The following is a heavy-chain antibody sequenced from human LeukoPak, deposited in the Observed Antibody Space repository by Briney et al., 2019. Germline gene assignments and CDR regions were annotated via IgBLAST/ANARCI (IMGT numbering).Heavy chain of an antibody. Sequence: SETLSLTCTVSGGSISSGTYYWSWIRQPAGKGLEWTGCMFPSGSTNYSPSLKSRVTISVDTSKNQVSLKLSSVTAADTAVYYCARGCRDGYSNYWYFDLWGRGTLATVSS. J-gene: IGHJ2*01. D-gene: IGHD5-24*01. CDR3: ARGCRDGYSNYWYFDL. V-gene: IGHV4-61*02. CDR2: MFPSGST. CDR1: GGSISSGTYY.